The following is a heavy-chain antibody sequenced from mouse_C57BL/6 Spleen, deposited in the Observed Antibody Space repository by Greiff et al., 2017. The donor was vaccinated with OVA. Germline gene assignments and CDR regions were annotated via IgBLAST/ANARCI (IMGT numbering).Heavy chain of an antibody. V-gene: IGHV1-9*01. CDR3: AIPDGYYRYWYFDV. CDR1: GYTFTGYW. D-gene: IGHD2-3*01. J-gene: IGHJ1*03. CDR2: ILPGSGST. Sequence: QVQLKQSGAELMKPGASVKLSCKATGYTFTGYWIEWVKQRPGHGLEWIGEILPGSGSTNYNEKFKGKATFTADTSSNTAYMQLSSLTTEDSAIYYCAIPDGYYRYWYFDVWGTGTTVTVSS.